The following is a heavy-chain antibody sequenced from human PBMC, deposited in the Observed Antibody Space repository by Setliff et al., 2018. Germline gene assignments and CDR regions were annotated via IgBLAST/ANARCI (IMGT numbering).Heavy chain of an antibody. D-gene: IGHD3-10*01. Sequence: ETLSLTCTVSGGSISSGDYYWSWIRQPPGKGLEWIGYIYYSGSTDSHPSLKSRVSISIDTSKNQFSLNVRSETAADTAIYYCAKGRGEMDSWGQGILVTVSS. CDR3: AKGRGEMDS. CDR2: IYYSGST. J-gene: IGHJ4*02. V-gene: IGHV4-61*08. CDR1: GGSISSGDYY.